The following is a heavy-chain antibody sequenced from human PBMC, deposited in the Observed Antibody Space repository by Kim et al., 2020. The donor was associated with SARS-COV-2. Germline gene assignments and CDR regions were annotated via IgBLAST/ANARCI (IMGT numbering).Heavy chain of an antibody. J-gene: IGHJ4*02. V-gene: IGHV3-64*01. CDR3: ARVQLAAAGCLDY. D-gene: IGHD6-13*01. Sequence: YAKSVKGRFTISRDNYKNTLYLQMGSLRGEDMAVYYCARVQLAAAGCLDYWGQGTLVTVSS.